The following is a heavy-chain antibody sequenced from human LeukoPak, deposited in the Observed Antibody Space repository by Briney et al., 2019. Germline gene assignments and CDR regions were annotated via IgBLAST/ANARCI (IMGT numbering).Heavy chain of an antibody. CDR2: ISGSGGST. Sequence: GGSLRLSCAASGFTFSSYAMSWVRQAPGKGLEWVSAISGSGGSTYYADSVKGRFTISRDNSKNTLYLQMNSLRAEDTAVYYCAKDLKYYYGSGRIDWGQGTLVTVSS. D-gene: IGHD3-10*01. V-gene: IGHV3-23*01. CDR1: GFTFSSYA. CDR3: AKDLKYYYGSGRID. J-gene: IGHJ4*02.